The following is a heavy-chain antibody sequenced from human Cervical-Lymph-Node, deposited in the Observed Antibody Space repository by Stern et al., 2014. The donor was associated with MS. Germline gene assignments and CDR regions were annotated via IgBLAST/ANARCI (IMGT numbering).Heavy chain of an antibody. Sequence: VQLVASGGGVVQPGRSLRLSCAASGFTFSAHGMHWVRQAPGKGLEWVAVIWYDGSSKYYAASVKGRFTISRDNSKNTLYLQLNSLRAEDTAVFYCARGLYYFDYWGRGTLVTVSS. CDR2: IWYDGSSK. J-gene: IGHJ4*02. CDR3: ARGLYYFDY. V-gene: IGHV3-33*01. CDR1: GFTFSAHG.